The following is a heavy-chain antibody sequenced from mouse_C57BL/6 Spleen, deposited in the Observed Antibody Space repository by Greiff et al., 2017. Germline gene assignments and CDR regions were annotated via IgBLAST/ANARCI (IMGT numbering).Heavy chain of an antibody. Sequence: EVKLVVSGGGLVQPGGSLSLSCAASGFTFTDYYMSWVRQPPGQALEWLGFIRNKANGYTTEYSASVKGRFTISRDNSQSILYLQMNALRAEDSATYYCARYLYDYDGYFDVGGTGTTVTVSS. CDR2: IRNKANGYTT. CDR1: GFTFTDYY. J-gene: IGHJ1*03. CDR3: ARYLYDYDGYFDV. D-gene: IGHD2-4*01. V-gene: IGHV7-3*01.